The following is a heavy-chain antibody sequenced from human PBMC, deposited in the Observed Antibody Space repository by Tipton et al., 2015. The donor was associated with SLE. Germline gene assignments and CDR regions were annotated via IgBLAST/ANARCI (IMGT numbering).Heavy chain of an antibody. V-gene: IGHV3-48*03. CDR1: GFIFTNYE. J-gene: IGHJ4*02. CDR2: ISASGSPI. Sequence: SLRLSCVGSGFIFTNYEMTWVRQSPGRGLEWVAYISASGSPINYADSVRGRFTVSRDNAKRSLFLQMSSLRAEDTALYYCARGYCPGGVCYTDYFDSWGQGTPVTVSS. CDR3: ARGYCPGGVCYTDYFDS. D-gene: IGHD2-8*02.